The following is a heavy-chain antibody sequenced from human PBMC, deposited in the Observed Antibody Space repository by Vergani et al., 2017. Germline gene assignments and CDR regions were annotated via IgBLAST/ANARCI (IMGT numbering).Heavy chain of an antibody. V-gene: IGHV1-24*01. CDR1: GYTLTELS. J-gene: IGHJ4*02. CDR3: ATSLTDYYDSSGYYQN. Sequence: QVQLVQSGAEVKKPGASVKVSCKVSGYTLTELSMHWVRQAPGKGLEWMGGFDPEDGETIYAQKFQGRVTMTEDTSTDTAYMELSSLRSEDTAVYYCATSLTDYYDSSGYYQNWGQGTLVTVSS. D-gene: IGHD3-22*01. CDR2: FDPEDGET.